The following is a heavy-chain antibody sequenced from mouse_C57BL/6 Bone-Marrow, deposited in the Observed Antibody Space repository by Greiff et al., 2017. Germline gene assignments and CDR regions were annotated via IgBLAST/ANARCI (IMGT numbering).Heavy chain of an antibody. CDR3: ARDYEEDWFAY. CDR2: IYPGDGDT. Sequence: VNVVESGAELVKPGASVKISCKASGYAFSSYWMNWVKQRPGKGLEWIGQIYPGDGDTNYNGKFKGKATLTADKSSSTAYMQLSSLTSEDSAVYFCARDYEEDWFAYWGQGTLVTVSA. V-gene: IGHV1-80*01. D-gene: IGHD2-4*01. J-gene: IGHJ3*01. CDR1: GYAFSSYW.